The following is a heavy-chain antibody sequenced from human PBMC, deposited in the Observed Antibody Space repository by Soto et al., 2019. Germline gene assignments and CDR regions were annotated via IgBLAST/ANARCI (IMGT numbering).Heavy chain of an antibody. CDR2: IYYSGST. V-gene: IGHV4-59*01. Sequence: PSETLSLTCTVSGGSISSYYWSWTRQPPGKGLEWIGYIYYSGSTNYNPSLKSRVTISVDTSKNQFSLKLSSVTAADTAVYYCARGGGIAAAYDWRQGTLVTVSS. J-gene: IGHJ4*02. CDR3: ARGGGIAAAYD. D-gene: IGHD6-13*01. CDR1: GGSISSYY.